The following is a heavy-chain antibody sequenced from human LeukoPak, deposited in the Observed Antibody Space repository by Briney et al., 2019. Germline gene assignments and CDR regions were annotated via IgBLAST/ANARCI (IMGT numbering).Heavy chain of an antibody. Sequence: PGGSLRLSCAASGFTFSSYAMSWVRQAPGKGLEWVADIKQDGSEKYYVDSVEGRFTISRDNAKNSFYLQMNSLRAEDTAVYYCARNRGFDQRDYWGQGTLVTVSS. CDR2: IKQDGSEK. V-gene: IGHV3-7*03. CDR3: ARNRGFDQRDY. J-gene: IGHJ4*02. D-gene: IGHD3-10*01. CDR1: GFTFSSYA.